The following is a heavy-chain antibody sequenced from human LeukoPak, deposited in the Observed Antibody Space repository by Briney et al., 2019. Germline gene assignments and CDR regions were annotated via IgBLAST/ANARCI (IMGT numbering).Heavy chain of an antibody. CDR3: ARLRMGYYFDY. J-gene: IGHJ4*02. D-gene: IGHD2-2*01. CDR1: GFTFSSYW. V-gene: IGHV3-74*01. Sequence: GGSLRLSCAGSGFTFSSYWMYWVHQAPGKGLVWVSRINSDGSSTSYADSVKGRFTISRDNAKNTLYLQMNSLRAEDTAVYYCARLRMGYYFDYWGQGTLVTVSS. CDR2: INSDGSST.